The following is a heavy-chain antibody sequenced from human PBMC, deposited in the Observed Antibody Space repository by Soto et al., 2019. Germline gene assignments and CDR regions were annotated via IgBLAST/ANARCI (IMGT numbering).Heavy chain of an antibody. Sequence: GASVKVSCKASGGTFSSYAISWVRQAPGQGLEWMGGIIPIFGTANYAQKFQGRVTITADESTSTAYMELSSLRSEDTAVYYCARRFGSGRYYFDYWGQGTLVTVSS. CDR1: GGTFSSYA. D-gene: IGHD3-10*01. CDR2: IIPIFGTA. CDR3: ARRFGSGRYYFDY. V-gene: IGHV1-69*13. J-gene: IGHJ4*02.